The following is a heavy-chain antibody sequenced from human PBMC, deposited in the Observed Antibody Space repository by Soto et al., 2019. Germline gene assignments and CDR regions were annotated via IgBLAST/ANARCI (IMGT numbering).Heavy chain of an antibody. CDR1: GFTLSSHG. CDR2: VSYDGGTK. Sequence: QVQLVESGGGVVQPGGSLRLSCAASGFTLSSHGMQWVRQAPGKGLEWVAVVSYDGGTKYYADSVKGRFTISRDNSKNTLYLQMNSLRAEDTAVYYCVKEFGVAGSSYESFFDYWGQGTLDTVSS. CDR3: VKEFGVAGSSYESFFDY. V-gene: IGHV3-30*18. J-gene: IGHJ4*02. D-gene: IGHD5-18*01.